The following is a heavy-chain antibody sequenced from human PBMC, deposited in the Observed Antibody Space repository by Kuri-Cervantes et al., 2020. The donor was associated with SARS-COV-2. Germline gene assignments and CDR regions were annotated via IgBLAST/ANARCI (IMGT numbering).Heavy chain of an antibody. J-gene: IGHJ4*02. V-gene: IGHV3-23*01. CDR3: AKDIPLTLTYYYDSSGYQY. D-gene: IGHD3-22*01. CDR1: GGSISSSSYY. CDR2: ISGSGGST. Sequence: GGSLRLSCTVSGGSISSSSYYWGWIRQPPGKGLEWVSAISGSGGSTYYADSVKGRFTISRDNSKNTLYLQMNSLRAEDTAVYYCAKDIPLTLTYYYDSSGYQYWGQGTLVTVSS.